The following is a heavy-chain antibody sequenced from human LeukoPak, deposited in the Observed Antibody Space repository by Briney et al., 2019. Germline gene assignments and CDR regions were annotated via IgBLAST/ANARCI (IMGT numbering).Heavy chain of an antibody. V-gene: IGHV4-59*01. CDR2: IYYSGST. CDR3: ARHSSPSPFDY. J-gene: IGHJ4*02. D-gene: IGHD6-13*01. CDR1: GGSISSYY. Sequence: PSETLSLTCTVSGGSISSYYWSWIRQPPGKGLEWIGYIYYSGSTNYNPSLKSRVTISVDTSKNQFSLKLSSVTAADTAVYYCARHSSPSPFDYWGQGTLVTVSS.